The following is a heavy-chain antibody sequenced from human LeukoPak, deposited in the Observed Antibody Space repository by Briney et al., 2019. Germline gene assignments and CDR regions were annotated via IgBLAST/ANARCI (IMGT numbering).Heavy chain of an antibody. CDR1: GFTIATYG. CDR2: VGESVHTT. CDR3: AKDSFIVVRGVGSDDGFAV. V-gene: IGHV3-23*01. J-gene: IGHJ3*01. Sequence: GGSLRLSCVASGFTIATYGMSWVRQAPGKGLEWVSVVGESVHTTHYADSVKGRFFISRDNSKNTVHLEMNSLRAEDTAVYYCAKDSFIVVRGVGSDDGFAVWGQGTMVTVSS. D-gene: IGHD3-10*01.